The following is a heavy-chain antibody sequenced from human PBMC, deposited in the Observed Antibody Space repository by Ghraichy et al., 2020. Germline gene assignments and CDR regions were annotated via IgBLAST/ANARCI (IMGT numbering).Heavy chain of an antibody. CDR1: GFTFTRDW. CDR3: ARDTNDYDWGSVRPTFEFNWFDP. CDR2: IRDDGGEK. D-gene: IGHD3-16*01. Sequence: GGSLRLSCAVSGFTFTRDWMSWVRQAPGKGLEWVANIRDDGGEKYYAESVRGRFTISRDNVQNLVFLQMDSLRVEDLAMYYCARDTNDYDWGSVRPTFEFNWFDPWGQGTLVTVS. J-gene: IGHJ5*02. V-gene: IGHV3-7*01.